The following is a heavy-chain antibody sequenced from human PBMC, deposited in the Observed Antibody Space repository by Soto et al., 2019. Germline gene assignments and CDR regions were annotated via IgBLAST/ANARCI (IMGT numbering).Heavy chain of an antibody. CDR3: ARVPGL. CDR2: IYHSGSS. J-gene: IGHJ2*01. V-gene: IGHV4-30-2*01. Sequence: QLQLQESGSGLVKPSQTLSLTCAVSGGSISSGGYSWSWIRQPPGKGLEWIGYIYHSGSSYYNPSLXTXITISVDRSKSQFSLKLSSVTAADTAVYYCARVPGLWGRGTLVTVSS. CDR1: GGSISSGGYS.